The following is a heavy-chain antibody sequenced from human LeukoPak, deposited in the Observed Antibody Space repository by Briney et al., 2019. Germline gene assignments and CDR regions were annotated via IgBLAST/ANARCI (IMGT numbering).Heavy chain of an antibody. CDR3: ARAGAVHYFDWLLHGY. CDR1: GFTFSSYA. Sequence: GRSLRLSCAASGFTFSSYAMHWVRQAPGKGLEWVAVISYDGSNKYYADSVKGRFTISRDNSKNTLYLQMHSLRAEDTAVYYCARAGAVHYFDWLLHGYWGQGTLVTVSS. CDR2: ISYDGSNK. J-gene: IGHJ4*02. D-gene: IGHD3-9*01. V-gene: IGHV3-30*04.